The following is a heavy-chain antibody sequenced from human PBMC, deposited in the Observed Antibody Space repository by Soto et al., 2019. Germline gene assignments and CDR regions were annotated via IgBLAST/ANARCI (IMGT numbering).Heavy chain of an antibody. CDR1: GGTFSSYT. V-gene: IGHV1-69*02. J-gene: IGHJ5*02. CDR2: IIPILGIA. Sequence: QVQLVQSGAEVKKPGSSVKVSCKASGGTFSSYTISWVRQAPGQGLEWMGRIIPILGIANYAQKFQGRVTITADKSTSTAYMELSSLRSEDTAVYYCARKVPVGGCLDPWGQGTLVTVSS. D-gene: IGHD1-26*01. CDR3: ARKVPVGGCLDP.